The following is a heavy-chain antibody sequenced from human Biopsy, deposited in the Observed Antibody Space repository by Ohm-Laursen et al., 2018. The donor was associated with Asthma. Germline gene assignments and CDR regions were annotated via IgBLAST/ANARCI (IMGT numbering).Heavy chain of an antibody. V-gene: IGHV4-31*03. D-gene: IGHD3-3*01. J-gene: IGHJ6*02. CDR2: IYHRGNT. CDR3: ARDYYDFWNRSVYTYFGMDV. CDR1: GYSISNGGYY. Sequence: SQTLSLTCSVSGYSISNGGYYWTWVRQRPGKGLEWIGNIYHRGNTKYNPSLKSRLSFSVDTSKNQFSLKLGSVTAADTAVYFCARDYYDFWNRSVYTYFGMDVWGRGTTVVVSS.